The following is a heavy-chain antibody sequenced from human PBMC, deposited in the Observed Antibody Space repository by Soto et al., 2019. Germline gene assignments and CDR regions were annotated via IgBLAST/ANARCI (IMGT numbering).Heavy chain of an antibody. D-gene: IGHD6-13*01. CDR2: IYSSGTT. V-gene: IGHV3-53*01. CDR1: GFTVSTNY. CDR3: ARVDTSTWYPGIGPLDY. Sequence: GGSLRLSCAASGFTVSTNYMIWVRQAPGMGLEWVSVIYSSGTTYYTDSVKGRFTISRDESKNTLYLQMNSLRAEDTAVYYCARVDTSTWYPGIGPLDYWGQGILVTVSS. J-gene: IGHJ4*02.